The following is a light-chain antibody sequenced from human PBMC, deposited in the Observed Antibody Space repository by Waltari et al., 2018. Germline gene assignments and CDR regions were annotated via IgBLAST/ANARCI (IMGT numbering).Light chain of an antibody. CDR2: EVT. Sequence: QSAPTQPASVSGSPGQSITISCTGASSDFGSYNLVSWYQQHPGKAPKVMIYEVTKRPSWVSDRFSGSRSGNTASLTISGLQPEDEADYYCCSYAGSGTLDVVFGGGTKLTVL. CDR3: CSYAGSGTLDVV. J-gene: IGLJ2*01. CDR1: SSDFGSYNL. V-gene: IGLV2-23*02.